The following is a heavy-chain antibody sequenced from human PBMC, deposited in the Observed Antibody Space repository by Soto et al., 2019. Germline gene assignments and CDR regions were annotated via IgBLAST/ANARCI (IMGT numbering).Heavy chain of an antibody. V-gene: IGHV4-59*08. D-gene: IGHD6-13*01. CDR3: ARQGSSSWYEGFDY. Sequence: SETLSLTCTVSGGSISSYYWSWIRQPPGKGLEWIGYIYYSGSTNYNPSLKSRVTISVDTSKNRFSLKLSSVTAADTAVYYCARQGSSSWYEGFDYWGQGTLVTVSS. J-gene: IGHJ4*02. CDR2: IYYSGST. CDR1: GGSISSYY.